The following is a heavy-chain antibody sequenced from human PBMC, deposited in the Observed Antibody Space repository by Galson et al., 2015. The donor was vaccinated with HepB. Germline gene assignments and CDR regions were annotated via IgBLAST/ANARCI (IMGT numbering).Heavy chain of an antibody. CDR1: GYTLAELS. CDR3: ATLGYCSGGSCHGYGGY. J-gene: IGHJ4*02. CDR2: FDPEDGET. Sequence: SVKVSCKVSGYTLAELSMHWVRQAPGKGLEWMGGFDPEDGETIYAQKFQGRVTMTEDTSTDTAYMELSSLRSEDTAVYYCATLGYCSGGSCHGYGGYWGQGTLVTVSS. V-gene: IGHV1-24*01. D-gene: IGHD2-15*01.